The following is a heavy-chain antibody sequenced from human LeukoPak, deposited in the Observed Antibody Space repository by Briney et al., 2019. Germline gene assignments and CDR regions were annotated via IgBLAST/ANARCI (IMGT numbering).Heavy chain of an antibody. J-gene: IGHJ4*02. V-gene: IGHV1-69*05. CDR3: ARDIRYYDSSGYYYAEPFFDY. CDR1: GGTFGSYA. Sequence: SVKVSCKASGGTFGSYAISWVRQAPGQGLEWMGRIIPIFGTANYAQKFQGRVTITTDESTSTAYMELSSLRSEDTAVYYCARDIRYYDSSGYYYAEPFFDYWGQGTLVTVSS. CDR2: IIPIFGTA. D-gene: IGHD3-22*01.